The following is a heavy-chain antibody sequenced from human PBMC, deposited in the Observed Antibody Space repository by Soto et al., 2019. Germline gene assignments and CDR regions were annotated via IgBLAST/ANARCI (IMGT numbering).Heavy chain of an antibody. CDR3: ARLTGTSHYWNYAMDV. V-gene: IGHV4-59*01. Sequence: SETLSLTCTVSGGSISSYSWSWFRQPPVKGLEWIGYIYYSGSTNYNPSLKSRVAISVDTSKNQFSLRLISVTAADTAVYYCARLTGTSHYWNYAMDVWGQGTTVTVSS. D-gene: IGHD1-1*01. J-gene: IGHJ6*02. CDR1: GGSISSYS. CDR2: IYYSGST.